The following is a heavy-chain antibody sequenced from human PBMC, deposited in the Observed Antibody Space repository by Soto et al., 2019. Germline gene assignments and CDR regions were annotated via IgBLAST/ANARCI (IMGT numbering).Heavy chain of an antibody. V-gene: IGHV3-74*03. J-gene: IGHJ4*02. D-gene: IGHD1-26*01. CDR1: GFTFRRYW. CDR2: ITDDGSGT. Sequence: GGSLRLSCASSGFTFRRYWMHWVRQAPGKGLEFVSRITDDGSGTTYADSVKGRFTISRDNAKNTLYLQMNSLRAEDTAVYYCATHREGATYYFDYWGQGTLVTVSS. CDR3: ATHREGATYYFDY.